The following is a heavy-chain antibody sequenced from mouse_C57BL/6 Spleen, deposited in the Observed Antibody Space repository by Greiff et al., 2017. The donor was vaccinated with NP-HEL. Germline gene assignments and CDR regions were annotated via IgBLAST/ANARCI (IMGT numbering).Heavy chain of an antibody. V-gene: IGHV5-17*01. CDR3: ARTLRWLLREFAY. CDR1: GFTFSDYG. CDR2: ISSGSSTI. D-gene: IGHD2-3*01. Sequence: EVQGVESGGGLVKPGGSLKLSCAASGFTFSDYGMHWVRQAPEKGLEWVAYISSGSSTIYYADTVKGRFTISRDNAKNTLFLQMTSLRSEDTAMYYCARTLRWLLREFAYWGQGTLVTVSA. J-gene: IGHJ3*01.